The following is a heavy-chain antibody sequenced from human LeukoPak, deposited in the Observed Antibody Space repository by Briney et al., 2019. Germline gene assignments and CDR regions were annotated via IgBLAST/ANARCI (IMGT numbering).Heavy chain of an antibody. D-gene: IGHD6-13*01. CDR1: GFTFSNYA. CDR2: ISYDGSNK. CDR3: AREKQYSSSWYITRPNFDY. V-gene: IGHV3-30*04. J-gene: IGHJ4*02. Sequence: GGSLRLSCAASGFTFSNYALHWVRQAPGKGLEWVAVISYDGSNKFYADSVRGRFTISRDNSKNTLFLQMNSLRPEDTAVYYCAREKQYSSSWYITRPNFDYWGQGTLVTVSS.